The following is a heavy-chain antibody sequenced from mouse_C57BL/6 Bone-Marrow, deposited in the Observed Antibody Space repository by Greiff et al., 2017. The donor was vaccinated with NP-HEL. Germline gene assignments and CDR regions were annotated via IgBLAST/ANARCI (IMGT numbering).Heavy chain of an antibody. CDR3: ARVKVWGYWYFDV. CDR1: GYAFTNYL. CDR2: INPGSGGT. V-gene: IGHV1-54*01. J-gene: IGHJ1*03. Sequence: QVHVKQSGAELVRPGTSVKVSCKASGYAFTNYLIEWVKQRPGQGLEWIGVINPGSGGTNYNEKFKGKATLTADKSSSTAYMQLSSLTSEDSAVYFCARVKVWGYWYFDVWGTGTTVTVSS.